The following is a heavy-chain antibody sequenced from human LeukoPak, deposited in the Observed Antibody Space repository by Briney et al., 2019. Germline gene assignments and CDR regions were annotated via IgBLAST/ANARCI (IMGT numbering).Heavy chain of an antibody. CDR1: GGSTSSGGYS. CDR3: ARYYGSGSHFDY. Sequence: SETLSLTCAVSGGSTSSGGYSWSWIRQPPGKGLEWIGYIYHSGSTYYNPSLKSRVTISVDRSKNQFSLKLSSVTAADTAVYYCARYYGSGSHFDYWGQGTLVTVSS. CDR2: IYHSGST. D-gene: IGHD3-10*01. J-gene: IGHJ4*02. V-gene: IGHV4-30-2*01.